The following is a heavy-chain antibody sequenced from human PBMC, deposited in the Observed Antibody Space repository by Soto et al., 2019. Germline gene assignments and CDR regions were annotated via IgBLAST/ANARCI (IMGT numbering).Heavy chain of an antibody. CDR2: IIPLSGTA. V-gene: IGHV1-69*06. CDR3: ARYHGLNV. CDR1: GGTFSSSA. J-gene: IGHJ6*02. Sequence: QVQLVQSGAEMKEPGPSVKVSCKASGGTFSSSAFSWVRQAPGQGLEWMGGIIPLSGTANYGQKFQGRVTITADKATSTAYMELSSLRYEDTAVYYCARYHGLNVWGPGTTVTVSS.